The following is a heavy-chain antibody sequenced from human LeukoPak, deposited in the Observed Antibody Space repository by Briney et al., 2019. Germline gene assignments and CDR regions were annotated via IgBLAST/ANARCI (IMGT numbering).Heavy chain of an antibody. D-gene: IGHD3-22*01. CDR1: GFTFSSYA. CDR3: ARVDPPGRDSSGYYPDY. Sequence: GGSLRLSCAASGFTFSSYAMHWVRQAPGKGLEWVEVISYDGSNKYYADSVKGRFTISRDNSKNTLYLQMNSLRAEDTAVYYCARVDPPGRDSSGYYPDYWGQGTLVTVSS. CDR2: ISYDGSNK. V-gene: IGHV3-30-3*01. J-gene: IGHJ4*02.